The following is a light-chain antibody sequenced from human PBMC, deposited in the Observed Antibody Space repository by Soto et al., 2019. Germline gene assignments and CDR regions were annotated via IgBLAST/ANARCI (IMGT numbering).Light chain of an antibody. CDR2: GAS. Sequence: EIVMTHSPATLSVSPCERATLSFSASQSISSNLAWYQQKPGQAPRLLIYGASTRATDIPARFSGSGSGTEFTLTISSLQSEDFAVYYCQQYSKWPRTFGQGTKVDI. V-gene: IGKV3-15*01. CDR1: QSISSN. CDR3: QQYSKWPRT. J-gene: IGKJ1*01.